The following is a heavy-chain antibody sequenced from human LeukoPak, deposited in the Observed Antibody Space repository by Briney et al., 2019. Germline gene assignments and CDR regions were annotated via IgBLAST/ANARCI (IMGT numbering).Heavy chain of an antibody. J-gene: IGHJ4*02. CDR2: IWYDGSNI. D-gene: IGHD3-10*01. V-gene: IGHV3-33*01. CDR1: GFTPSSYG. Sequence: GRSLRLSCAVSGFTPSSYGMHWVRQAPGKGLEWVAVIWYDGSNINYADSVKGRFTISRDESKNTLYLQMNTLRAEDTAMYYCARDRYSGSGSRALYFDYWGQGTLVTVSS. CDR3: ARDRYSGSGSRALYFDY.